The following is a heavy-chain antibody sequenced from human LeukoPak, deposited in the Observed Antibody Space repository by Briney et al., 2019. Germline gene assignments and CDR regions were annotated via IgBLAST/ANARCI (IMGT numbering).Heavy chain of an antibody. Sequence: GGSLRLSCAASGFSFGTYAMHWVRQAPGKGLEWVAGISYDGSNEYYADSVKGRFTISRDNSRNTVFLQVNSLRAEDTAVYYCARAFGWFLHYFDYWGQGTLVTVSS. J-gene: IGHJ4*02. CDR2: ISYDGSNE. V-gene: IGHV3-30*01. D-gene: IGHD3-10*01. CDR1: GFSFGTYA. CDR3: ARAFGWFLHYFDY.